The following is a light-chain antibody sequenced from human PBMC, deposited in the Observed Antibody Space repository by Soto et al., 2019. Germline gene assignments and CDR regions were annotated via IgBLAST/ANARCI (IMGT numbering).Light chain of an antibody. J-gene: IGKJ4*01. CDR1: QSVRKN. CDR3: QQYNSWPLT. Sequence: EIVMTQSAATLSVSPGERATLSCRASQSVRKNLAWYQQKPGQAPRLLMYGASTRATGIPARFSGSGSGTEFTLTISSLQSEDFAVYYCQQYNSWPLTFGGGTKVEIK. V-gene: IGKV3-15*01. CDR2: GAS.